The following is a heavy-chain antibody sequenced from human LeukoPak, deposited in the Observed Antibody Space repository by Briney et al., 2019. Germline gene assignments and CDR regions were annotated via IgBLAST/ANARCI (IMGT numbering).Heavy chain of an antibody. CDR2: INHSGST. CDR1: GGSFSGYY. Sequence: SETLSLTCAVYGGSFSGYYWSWTRQPPGKGLEWIGEINHSGSTNYNPSLKSRVTISVDTSKNQFSLKLSSVTAADTAVYYCARPHAKLGYCSSTSCGRGFDPWGQGTLVTVSS. V-gene: IGHV4-34*01. J-gene: IGHJ5*02. D-gene: IGHD2-2*01. CDR3: ARPHAKLGYCSSTSCGRGFDP.